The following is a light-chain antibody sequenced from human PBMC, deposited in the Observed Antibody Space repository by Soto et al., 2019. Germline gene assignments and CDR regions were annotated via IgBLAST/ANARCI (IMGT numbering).Light chain of an antibody. V-gene: IGLV2-14*01. J-gene: IGLJ1*01. Sequence: QSARTQPASVSVSPGQSITISCTGTRSDVGAYNYVSWYQRHPGKAPKLLIYEVNSRPSGVSDRFSGSKSGNTASLTISGLQAEDEADYYCSSYTSSDSVYVFGSGTRSPS. CDR2: EVN. CDR3: SSYTSSDSVYV. CDR1: RSDVGAYNY.